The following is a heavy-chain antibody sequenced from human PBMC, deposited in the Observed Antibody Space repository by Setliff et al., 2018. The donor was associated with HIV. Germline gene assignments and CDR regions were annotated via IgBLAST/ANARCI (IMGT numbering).Heavy chain of an antibody. Sequence: SETLSLTCGVSDASFGGVYWTWVRQSPQKGLEWIGESNQSGSTSYNPSLKSRATISEDTSRNQFSLRLSSVTAADTAIYYCARVPTSSWYVTTQRTKEYFHQWGQGTLVTVSS. CDR3: ARVPTSSWYVTTQRTKEYFHQ. CDR2: SNQSGST. V-gene: IGHV4-34*01. J-gene: IGHJ1*01. CDR1: DASFGGVY. D-gene: IGHD6-13*01.